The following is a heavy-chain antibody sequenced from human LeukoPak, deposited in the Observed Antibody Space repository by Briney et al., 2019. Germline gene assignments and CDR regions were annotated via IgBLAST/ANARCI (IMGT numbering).Heavy chain of an antibody. D-gene: IGHD3-3*01. J-gene: IGHJ4*02. CDR2: IYSSGST. CDR1: GGSISSYY. CDR3: ARDLGFLSGPDY. V-gene: IGHV4-4*07. Sequence: PSETVSLTCTVSGGSISSYYWSWIRQPAGKGLQWIGRIYSSGSTNYSPSLKSRVTMSVDTSKNQFSLRLTSVTAADTAVYYCARDLGFLSGPDYWGQGTLVTVSS.